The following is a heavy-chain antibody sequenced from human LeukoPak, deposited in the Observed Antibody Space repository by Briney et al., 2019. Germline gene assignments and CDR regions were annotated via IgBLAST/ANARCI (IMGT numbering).Heavy chain of an antibody. J-gene: IGHJ4*02. CDR1: GDSVSSYY. CDR2: IYYSGST. Sequence: PSETLSLTCTVSGDSVSSYYWSWIRQPPGKGLEWIGYIYYSGSTNYNPSLKSRVTISGDTSKNQFSLQLTSVTAADTAVYYCARLDPDLPPGTYYYFDNWGQGTLVTVSS. CDR3: ARLDPDLPPGTYYYFDN. D-gene: IGHD1-26*01. V-gene: IGHV4-59*02.